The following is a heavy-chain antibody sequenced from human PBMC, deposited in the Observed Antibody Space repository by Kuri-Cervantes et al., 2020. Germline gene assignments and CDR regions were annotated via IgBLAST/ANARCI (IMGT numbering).Heavy chain of an antibody. Sequence: GGSLRLSCAASGFTFSSYWMHWVRQAPGKGLVWVSRINSDGSSTSYADPVKGRFTISSDNAKNTLYLQMNSLRAEDTALYYCAKGDNAVYYYYMDVWGKGTTVTVSS. CDR1: GFTFSSYW. CDR3: AKGDNAVYYYYMDV. J-gene: IGHJ6*03. V-gene: IGHV3-74*01. D-gene: IGHD2-8*01. CDR2: INSDGSST.